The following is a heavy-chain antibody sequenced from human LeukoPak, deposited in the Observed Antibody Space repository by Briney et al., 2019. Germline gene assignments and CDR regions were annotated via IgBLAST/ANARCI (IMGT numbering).Heavy chain of an antibody. CDR3: ARAGNWNDAVYHYYYYMDV. D-gene: IGHD1-1*01. CDR2: ISAYNGNT. J-gene: IGHJ6*03. V-gene: IGHV1-18*01. CDR1: GYTFTSYG. Sequence: ASVKVSCKASGYTFTSYGISWVRQAPGQGLEWMGWISAYNGNTNYAQKLQGRVTMTTDTSTSTVYMELRSLRSDDTAVYYCARAGNWNDAVYHYYYYMDVWGKGTTVTVSS.